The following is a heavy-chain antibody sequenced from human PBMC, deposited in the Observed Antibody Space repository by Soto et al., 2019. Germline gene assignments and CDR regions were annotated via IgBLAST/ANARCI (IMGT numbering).Heavy chain of an antibody. D-gene: IGHD3-10*01. CDR2: ISYDGTNT. CDR1: GFTFSTYA. V-gene: IGHV3-30-3*01. J-gene: IGHJ6*02. CDR3: ARVFFYYGAGKYYYYYYGMDV. Sequence: GGSLRLSCAASGFTFSTYAVHWVRQAPGKGLEWVAVISYDGTNTYYADSVKGRFTISRDNSKNTLYLQMNSLRPEDTAVYYCARVFFYYGAGKYYYYYYGMDVWAQGTTVTVSS.